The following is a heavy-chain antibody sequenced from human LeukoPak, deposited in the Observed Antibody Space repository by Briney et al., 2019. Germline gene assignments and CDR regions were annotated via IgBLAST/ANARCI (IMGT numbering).Heavy chain of an antibody. J-gene: IGHJ5*02. V-gene: IGHV4-59*01. CDR1: GGSISSYY. CDR3: ARDSCSSTSCYGWFDP. Sequence: SETLSLTCTVSGGSISSYYWSWIRQPPGKGLEWIGYIYYSGSTNYNPSLKSRVTISVDTSKNQFSLKLSSVTAADTAVYYCARDSCSSTSCYGWFDPWGQGTLVTVSS. D-gene: IGHD2-2*01. CDR2: IYYSGST.